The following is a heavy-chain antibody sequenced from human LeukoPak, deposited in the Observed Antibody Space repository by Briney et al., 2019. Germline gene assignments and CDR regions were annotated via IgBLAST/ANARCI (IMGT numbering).Heavy chain of an antibody. CDR2: FDPEDGET. V-gene: IGHV1-24*01. CDR1: GYTLTELS. D-gene: IGHD4-17*01. J-gene: IGHJ3*02. CDR3: ATDTVTTGVNAFDI. Sequence: GKVSCKVSGYTLTELSMHWVRQAPGKGREWRGGFDPEDGETIYAQKFQGRVTMTEDTSTDTAYMELSSLRSEDTAVYYCATDTVTTGVNAFDIWGQGTMVTVSP.